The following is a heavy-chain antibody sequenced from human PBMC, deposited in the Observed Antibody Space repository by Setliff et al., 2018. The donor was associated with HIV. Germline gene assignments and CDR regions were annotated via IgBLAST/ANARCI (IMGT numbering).Heavy chain of an antibody. V-gene: IGHV1-2*06. CDR3: ATRIIAAAGYY. CDR1: GYTFTTYS. D-gene: IGHD6-13*01. CDR2: VNPNSGGT. Sequence: ASVKVSCKASGYTFTTYSMNWVRQAPGQGLEWMGRVNPNSGGTNYAQKFQGRVTMTRDTSTDTAYMELSSLRSEDTAVYYCATRIIAAAGYYWGQGTLVTVSS. J-gene: IGHJ4*02.